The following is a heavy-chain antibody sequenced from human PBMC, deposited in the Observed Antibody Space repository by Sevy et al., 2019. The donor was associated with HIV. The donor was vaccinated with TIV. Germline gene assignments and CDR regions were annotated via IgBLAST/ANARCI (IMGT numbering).Heavy chain of an antibody. Sequence: GGSLRLSCAASGFTFSSYSMNWVRQAPGKGLEWVSYISSSSTIYYAASVKGRFTISRDNAKNSLYLQMNSLRDEDTAVYYCARVLRDGYNNLKDYWGQGTLVTVSS. V-gene: IGHV3-48*02. CDR1: GFTFSSYS. D-gene: IGHD5-12*01. CDR2: ISSSSTI. J-gene: IGHJ4*02. CDR3: ARVLRDGYNNLKDY.